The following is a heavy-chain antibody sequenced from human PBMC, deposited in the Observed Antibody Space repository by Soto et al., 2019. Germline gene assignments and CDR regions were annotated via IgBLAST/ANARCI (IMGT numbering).Heavy chain of an antibody. CDR2: ISYDGSKK. J-gene: IGHJ6*02. CDR1: GFTFSSYG. Sequence: GGSLRLSCAASGFTFSSYGMHWVRQAPGKGLEWVAVISYDGSKKYYADSVKGRFTISRDNSKNTLYLQMNSLRAEDTAVYYCAKDNSYADYYYYGMDVWGQGTTVTVSS. V-gene: IGHV3-30*18. D-gene: IGHD2-2*01. CDR3: AKDNSYADYYYYGMDV.